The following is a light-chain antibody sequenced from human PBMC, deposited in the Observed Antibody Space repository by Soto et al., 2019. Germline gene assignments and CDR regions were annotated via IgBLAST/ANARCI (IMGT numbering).Light chain of an antibody. V-gene: IGKV1-5*03. CDR1: QSISSW. CDR2: KAS. CDR3: QQYNSYSWT. J-gene: IGKJ1*01. Sequence: DIQMTQSPSTLSASVGDRVTITCPASQSISSWLAWYQQKPGKAPKLLIYKASSLESGVPSRFSGSGSGTEFTLTISCLQPDDFATYYCQQYNSYSWTFGQGTKVDIK.